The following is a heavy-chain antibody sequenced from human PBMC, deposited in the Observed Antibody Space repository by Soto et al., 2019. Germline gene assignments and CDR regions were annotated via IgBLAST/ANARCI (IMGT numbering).Heavy chain of an antibody. CDR3: ARLVYDTRLNYMYFDF. Sequence: SETRSRTCAVSGVSISRGNWWTLFGQTPQRGLEYIGEIFHDGTANYYPSFERRVAISVDTSKNQFSLKLTSVTAADTAIYFCARLVYDTRLNYMYFDFWGQGALVTVSS. J-gene: IGHJ4*02. D-gene: IGHD2-8*01. CDR2: IFHDGTA. V-gene: IGHV4-4*02. CDR1: GVSISRGNW.